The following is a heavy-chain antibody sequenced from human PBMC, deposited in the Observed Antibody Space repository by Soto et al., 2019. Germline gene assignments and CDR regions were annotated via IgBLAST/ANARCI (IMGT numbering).Heavy chain of an antibody. CDR2: IGNDGAAR. D-gene: IGHD6-19*01. CDR1: GFNFGDYG. V-gene: IGHV3-30*18. CDR3: AKETVAVAGPNYFDF. J-gene: IGHJ4*02. Sequence: GGSLRLSCVGSGFNFGDYGMHWVRHTPGKGLEWVAVIGNDGAARFYGDSVKGRFTISRDNSRSTFYLQMNSLRPEDTAIYYCAKETVAVAGPNYFDFWGQGTQVTVS.